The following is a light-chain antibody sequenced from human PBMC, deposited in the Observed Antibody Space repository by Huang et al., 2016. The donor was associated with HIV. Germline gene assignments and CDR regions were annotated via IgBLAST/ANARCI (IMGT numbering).Light chain of an antibody. V-gene: IGKV3-11*01. CDR1: QTVSKY. CDR3: QQRDNWPPMYT. CDR2: DAS. Sequence: EIVLTQSPDPLSLSPGERATLSCRASQTVSKYLAWYQHKPGQSSRLLIYDASKRAAGIPARFSGRGSGSDFTLSISSLEPEDFAVYYCQQRDNWPPMYTFGQGTKLEIK. J-gene: IGKJ2*01.